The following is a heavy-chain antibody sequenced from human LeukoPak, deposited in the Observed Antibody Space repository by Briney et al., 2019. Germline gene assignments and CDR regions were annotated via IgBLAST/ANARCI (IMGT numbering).Heavy chain of an antibody. D-gene: IGHD6-13*01. V-gene: IGHV4-61*05. J-gene: IGHJ4*02. CDR1: GGSISSSSYY. CDR2: IYYSGST. CDR3: ARWREPLAAAGTSYYFDY. Sequence: SETLSLTCTVSGGSISSSSYYWGWIRQPPGKGLEWIGYIYYSGSTNYNPSLKSRVTISVDTSKNQFSLKLSSVTAADTAVYYCARWREPLAAAGTSYYFDYWGQGTLVTVSS.